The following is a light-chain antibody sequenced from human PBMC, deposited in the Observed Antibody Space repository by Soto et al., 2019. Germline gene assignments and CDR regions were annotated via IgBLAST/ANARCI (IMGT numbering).Light chain of an antibody. CDR3: QQYSSSCT. J-gene: IGKJ1*01. V-gene: IGKV1-5*01. CDR1: QSISSW. CDR2: DAS. Sequence: DIQMTPSPSPLSASVGERVTITCRASQSISSWLAWYQQKPGKAPKLLIYDASSLESGVPSRFSGSGSGTDFALTISRLEPEDFAVYYCQQYSSSCTFGQGTKVDIK.